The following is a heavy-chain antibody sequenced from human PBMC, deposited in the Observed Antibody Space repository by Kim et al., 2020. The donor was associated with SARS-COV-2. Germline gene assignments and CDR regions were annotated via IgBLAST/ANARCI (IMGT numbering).Heavy chain of an antibody. CDR3: ARGSGYSGYDLLGPAWFDY. D-gene: IGHD5-12*01. CDR1: GFTFNTYS. J-gene: IGHJ4*02. Sequence: GGSLRLSCAASGFTFNTYSMNWVRQAPGKGLEWVSSISSGSSYIYYADSVKGRFTISRDNAKNSLYLQMNSLRAEDTAVYYCARGSGYSGYDLLGPAWFDYWGQGTLVTVSS. V-gene: IGHV3-21*01. CDR2: ISSGSSYI.